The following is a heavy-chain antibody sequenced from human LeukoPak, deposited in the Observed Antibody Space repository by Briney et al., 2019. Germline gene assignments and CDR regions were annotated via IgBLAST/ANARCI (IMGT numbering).Heavy chain of an antibody. CDR1: GYTFNNYF. Sequence: GASVKVSCKASGYTFNNYFISWVRQAPGRGLEWVGWISPHSHTTHYAEKVQGRVTMTTDTSTSTVCMELRSLRSDDTAVYFCARGQSMYYWGQGTPVTVSS. V-gene: IGHV1-18*01. D-gene: IGHD2-8*01. J-gene: IGHJ4*02. CDR3: ARGQSMYY. CDR2: ISPHSHTT.